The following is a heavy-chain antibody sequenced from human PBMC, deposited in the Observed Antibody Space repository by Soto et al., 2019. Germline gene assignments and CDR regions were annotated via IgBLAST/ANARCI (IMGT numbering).Heavy chain of an antibody. CDR1: GFTFSSYG. V-gene: IGHV3-30*18. CDR2: ISYDGSNN. D-gene: IGHD2-2*01. Sequence: QVQLVESGRGVVQPGRSLRLSCAASGFTFSSYGMHWVRQAPGKGLEWVAVISYDGSNNYYADSVKGRFTISRDNSKNTLYLQMNSLRAEATAVYYCAKDTRDIVVLPAAMMYYYGMDVWGQGTTVTVSS. J-gene: IGHJ6*02. CDR3: AKDTRDIVVLPAAMMYYYGMDV.